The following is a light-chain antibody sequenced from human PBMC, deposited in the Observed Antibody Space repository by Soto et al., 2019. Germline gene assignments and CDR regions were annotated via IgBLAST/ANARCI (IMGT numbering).Light chain of an antibody. CDR3: QQFGSSYT. CDR2: GAS. V-gene: IGKV3-20*01. CDR1: QSVSSGY. Sequence: EIVLTQSPGTLSLSPGERATLSCRASQSVSSGYLAWYQQKPGQAPRLLIYGASSRATGIPDRFSGSGSGTDFTLTISRLETEDFAVYYCQQFGSSYTFGQGTKLEIK. J-gene: IGKJ2*01.